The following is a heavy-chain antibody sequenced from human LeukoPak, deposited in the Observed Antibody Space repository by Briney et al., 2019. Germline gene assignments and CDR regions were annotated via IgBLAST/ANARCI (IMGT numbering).Heavy chain of an antibody. J-gene: IGHJ4*02. CDR2: VYDNGIT. V-gene: IGHV4-59*08. Sequence: PSETLSLTCTVSGGSMSRYYWSWIRQPPGKGLEWIGYVYDNGITSYNPSLKSRVTISADTSKNQSSLNLISVTAADTAVYFCARHPGIQLRIDNWGQGTLVTVSS. CDR3: ARHPGIQLRIDN. D-gene: IGHD5-18*01. CDR1: GGSMSRYY.